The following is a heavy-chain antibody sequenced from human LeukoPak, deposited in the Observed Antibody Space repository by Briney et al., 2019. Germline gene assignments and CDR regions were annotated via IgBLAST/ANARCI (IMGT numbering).Heavy chain of an antibody. CDR1: GGSFSGYY. CDR2: INHSGST. J-gene: IGHJ4*02. CDR3: ARRYYFDY. V-gene: IGHV4-34*01. Sequence: SETLSLTCAVYGGSFSGYYWSWIRQPPGKGMEWIGEINHSGSTNYNPSLKSRVTISVDTSKNQFSLKLSSVTAADTAVYYCARRYYFDYWGQGTLVTVSS.